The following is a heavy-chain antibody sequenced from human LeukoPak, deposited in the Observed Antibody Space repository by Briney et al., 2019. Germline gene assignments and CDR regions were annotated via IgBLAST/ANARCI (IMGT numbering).Heavy chain of an antibody. CDR3: ARQHARQISLVRGVIID. CDR2: ISYSGNT. V-gene: IGHV4-30-4*07. J-gene: IGHJ4*02. Sequence: SETLSLTCAVFGGSISSGGYSWSWIRQPPGKGLEWIGYISYSGNTYYNPSLKSRVSTSVDTSKNQFSLRLTSVTAADTAVYYCARQHARQISLVRGVIIDWGQGTLVTVSS. CDR1: GGSISSGGYS. D-gene: IGHD3-10*01.